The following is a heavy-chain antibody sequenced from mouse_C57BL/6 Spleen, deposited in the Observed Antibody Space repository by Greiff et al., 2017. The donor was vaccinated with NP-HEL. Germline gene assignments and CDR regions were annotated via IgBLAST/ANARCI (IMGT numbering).Heavy chain of an antibody. D-gene: IGHD1-1*01. V-gene: IGHV1-85*01. CDR3: ARGDYGSSYEGWYAMDY. Sequence: QVQLQQSGPELVKPGASVKLSCKASGYTFTSYDINWVKQRPGQGLEWIGWIYPRDGSTKYNEKFKGKATLTVDTSSSTAYMELHSLTSEDSAVYFCARGDYGSSYEGWYAMDYWGQGTSVTVSS. CDR1: GYTFTSYD. J-gene: IGHJ4*01. CDR2: IYPRDGST.